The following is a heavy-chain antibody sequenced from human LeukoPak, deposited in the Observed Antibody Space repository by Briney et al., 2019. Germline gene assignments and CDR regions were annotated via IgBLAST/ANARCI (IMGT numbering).Heavy chain of an antibody. V-gene: IGHV4-4*02. CDR3: TRENRPFCPFAF. CDR1: GGSIDMTNY. CDR2: IAHDGTT. D-gene: IGHD2/OR15-2a*01. Sequence: PSGTLSLTCGVSGGSIDMTNYWSWVRQAPGRGLEWIGEIAHDGTTNYNASLRSRVAMSLDRANNQFSLSLTSVTGADTAVYYCTRENRPFCPFAFWGQGVLVTVSS. J-gene: IGHJ4*02.